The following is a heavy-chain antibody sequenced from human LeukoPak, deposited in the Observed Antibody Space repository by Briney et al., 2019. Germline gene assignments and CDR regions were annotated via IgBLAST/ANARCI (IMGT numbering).Heavy chain of an antibody. CDR3: ARDLCTSSNCYGAFDY. D-gene: IGHD2-2*01. CDR2: IYTGGKT. Sequence: GGSLRLSCAASGFTVSSNDMSWVRQAPGKGLEWVSIIYTGGKTYYADSVKGRFTISRDNSKNTVYLQMNSLRAEDTAVYYCARDLCTSSNCYGAFDYWGQGTLVTVSS. V-gene: IGHV3-53*01. CDR1: GFTVSSND. J-gene: IGHJ4*02.